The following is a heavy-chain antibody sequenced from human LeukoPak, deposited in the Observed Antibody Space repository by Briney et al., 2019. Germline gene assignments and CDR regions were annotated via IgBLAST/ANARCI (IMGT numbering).Heavy chain of an antibody. CDR1: GGTFSSYA. D-gene: IGHD5-12*01. J-gene: IGHJ5*02. CDR2: IIPIFGTA. V-gene: IGHV1-69*13. Sequence: ASVKVSCKASGGTFSSYAISWVRQAPGQGLEWMGGIIPIFGTANYAQKFQGRVTITADESTSTAYMELSSLRSEDTAVYDCGKALAKNRRLDPWGKGTLVTV. CDR3: GKALAKNRRLDP.